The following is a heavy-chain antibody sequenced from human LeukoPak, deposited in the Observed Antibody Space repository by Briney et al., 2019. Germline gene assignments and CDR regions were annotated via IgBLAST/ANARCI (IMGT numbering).Heavy chain of an antibody. CDR2: INHSGST. D-gene: IGHD2-2*01. CDR1: GGSFSGYY. V-gene: IGHV4-34*01. J-gene: IGHJ5*02. Sequence: PSETLSLTCAVYGGSFSGYYWSWIRQPPGKGLEWIGEINHSGSTNYNPSLKSRVTISVDTSKNQFSLKLSSVTAADTAVYYCARGGLGYCSSTSCYGMYNWFDPWGQGTLVTVSS. CDR3: ARGGLGYCSSTSCYGMYNWFDP.